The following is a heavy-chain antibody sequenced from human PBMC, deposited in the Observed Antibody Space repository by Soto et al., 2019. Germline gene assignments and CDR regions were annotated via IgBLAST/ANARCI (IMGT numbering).Heavy chain of an antibody. Sequence: QVQLVQSGAEVKKPGSSMKVSCKASGGTFNSYDINWVRQAPGQGLEWMGGIIPIVETPKYAQKFQGRVTITADESTHTVYMELSSLRSEDTAMYYCARLSRPNYYDTSGFFKDNWFDPWGQGTLVTVSS. V-gene: IGHV1-69*01. CDR1: GGTFNSYD. CDR3: ARLSRPNYYDTSGFFKDNWFDP. J-gene: IGHJ5*02. CDR2: IIPIVETP. D-gene: IGHD3-22*01.